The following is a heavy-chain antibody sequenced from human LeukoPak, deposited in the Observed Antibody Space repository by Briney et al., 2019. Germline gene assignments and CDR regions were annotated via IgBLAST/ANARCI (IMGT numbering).Heavy chain of an antibody. V-gene: IGHV3-11*04. CDR3: ASTIYDYGDYFSRPGAFDI. Sequence: PGGSLRLPCAASGFTFSDYYMSWIRQAPGKGLEWVSYISSSGSTIYYADSVKGRFTISRDNAKNSLYLQMNSLRAEDTAVYYCASTIYDYGDYFSRPGAFDIWGQGTMVTVSS. CDR1: GFTFSDYY. CDR2: ISSSGSTI. D-gene: IGHD4-17*01. J-gene: IGHJ3*02.